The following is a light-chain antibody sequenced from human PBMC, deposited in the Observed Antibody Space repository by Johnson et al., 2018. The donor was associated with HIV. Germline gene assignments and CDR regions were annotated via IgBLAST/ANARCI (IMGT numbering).Light chain of an antibody. CDR3: GTWDSSLSTFYV. CDR1: SSNIGNNY. Sequence: QSVLTQPPSVSAAPGQKVTISCSGSSSNIGNNYVSWYQQFPGTAPKLLIYDNDQRPSGIPDRFSGSKSGTSATLDITGLQTGDGADYYCGTWDSSLSTFYVFGTGTKVTVL. J-gene: IGLJ1*01. V-gene: IGLV1-51*01. CDR2: DND.